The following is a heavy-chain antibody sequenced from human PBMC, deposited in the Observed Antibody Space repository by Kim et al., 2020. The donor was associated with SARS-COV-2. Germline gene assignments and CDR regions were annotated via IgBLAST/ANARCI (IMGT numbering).Heavy chain of an antibody. J-gene: IGHJ5*02. CDR3: ARDKSCTGGVCAVVGGGYNWFDP. Sequence: ASVKISCKASGYTFTSYGISWVRQAPGQGLEWMGWISAYNGNTNYAQKLQGRVTMTTDTSTSTAYMELRSLRSDDTAVYYCARDKSCTGGVCAVVGGGYNWFDPWGQGTLVTVSS. V-gene: IGHV1-18*01. CDR2: ISAYNGNT. CDR1: GYTFTSYG. D-gene: IGHD2-8*02.